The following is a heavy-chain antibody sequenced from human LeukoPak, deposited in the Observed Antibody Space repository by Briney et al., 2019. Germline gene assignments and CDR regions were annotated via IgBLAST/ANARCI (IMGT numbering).Heavy chain of an antibody. CDR2: TNHSGST. Sequence: SETLSLTCAVYGGSFSGYYWSWIRQPPGKGLEWIGETNHSGSTNYNPSLKSRVTISVDTSKNQFSLKLSSVTAADTAVYYCARGRRGRALYYYYGMDVWGQGTTVTVSS. D-gene: IGHD1-26*01. J-gene: IGHJ6*02. CDR1: GGSFSGYY. CDR3: ARGRRGRALYYYYGMDV. V-gene: IGHV4-34*01.